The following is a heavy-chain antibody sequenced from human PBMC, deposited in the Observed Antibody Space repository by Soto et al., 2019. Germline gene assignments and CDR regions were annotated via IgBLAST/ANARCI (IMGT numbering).Heavy chain of an antibody. CDR3: ATASDPIAAAGTLDY. V-gene: IGHV1-69*02. Sequence: SVKVSCKASGGTFSSYTISWVRQAPGQGLEWMGRIIPILGIANYAQKFQGRVTMTEDTSTDTAYMELSSLRSEDTAVYYCATASDPIAAAGTLDYWGQGTLVTVSS. D-gene: IGHD6-13*01. J-gene: IGHJ4*02. CDR2: IIPILGIA. CDR1: GGTFSSYT.